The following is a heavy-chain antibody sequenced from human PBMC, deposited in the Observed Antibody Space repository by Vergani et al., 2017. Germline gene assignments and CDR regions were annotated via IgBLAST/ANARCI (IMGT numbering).Heavy chain of an antibody. V-gene: IGHV3-48*04. CDR2: ISSSSSTI. CDR1: GFTFSSYS. CDR3: ARDRKAAAGDYYYGMDV. Sequence: EVQLVESGGGLVQPGGSLRLSCAASGFTFSSYSMNWVRQAPGKGLEWVSYISSSSSTIYYAYSVKGRFTISRDNAKNSLYLQMNSLRAEDTAVYYCARDRKAAAGDYYYGMDVWGQGTTVTVSS. D-gene: IGHD6-13*01. J-gene: IGHJ6*02.